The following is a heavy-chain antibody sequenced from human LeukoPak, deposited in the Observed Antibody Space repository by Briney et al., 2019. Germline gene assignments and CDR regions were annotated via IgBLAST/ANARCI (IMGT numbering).Heavy chain of an antibody. Sequence: GGSLRLSCAASGFTFSSYAMHWVRQAPGKGLEWVAVISYDGSNKYYADSVKGRFTISRDNSKSTLYLQMNSLRAEDTAVYYCARAGYSYGLEVDYWGQGTLVTVSS. V-gene: IGHV3-30-3*01. J-gene: IGHJ4*02. D-gene: IGHD5-18*01. CDR3: ARAGYSYGLEVDY. CDR2: ISYDGSNK. CDR1: GFTFSSYA.